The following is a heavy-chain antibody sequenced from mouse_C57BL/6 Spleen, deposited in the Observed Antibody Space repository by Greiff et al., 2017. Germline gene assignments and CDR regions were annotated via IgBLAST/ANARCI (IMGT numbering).Heavy chain of an antibody. J-gene: IGHJ3*01. V-gene: IGHV1-69*01. CDR2: IDPSDSCT. CDR3: RGARDYDGFAY. CDR1: GYTFTSYW. D-gene: IGHD2-4*01. Sequence: VQLQQPGAELVKPGASVKLSCKASGYTFTSYWMPWVKQRPGQGLEWIGEIDPSDSCTSNNQKFKGKSTLTVDKSSSTAYMQLSSLTSEDSAVYYCRGARDYDGFAYWGQGTLVTVSA.